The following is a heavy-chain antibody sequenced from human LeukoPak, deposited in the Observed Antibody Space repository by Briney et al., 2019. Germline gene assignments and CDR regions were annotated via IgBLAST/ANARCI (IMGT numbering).Heavy chain of an antibody. D-gene: IGHD3-3*01. V-gene: IGHV4-31*03. CDR3: ARSDFWSGPFDY. Sequence: SETLSLTCTVSGGSISSGGYYWSWIRQHPGKGLEWIGYIYYSGSTYYNPSLKSRVTISVDTSKNQFSLKLSSVTAADTAVYYCARSDFWSGPFDYWGQGTLVTVSS. CDR2: IYYSGST. CDR1: GGSISSGGYY. J-gene: IGHJ4*02.